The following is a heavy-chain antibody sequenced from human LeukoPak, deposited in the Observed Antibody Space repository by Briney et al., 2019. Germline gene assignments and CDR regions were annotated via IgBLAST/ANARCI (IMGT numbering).Heavy chain of an antibody. CDR2: IYYSGST. CDR1: GGSISSYY. J-gene: IGHJ4*02. D-gene: IGHD3-22*01. Sequence: SVTLSLTCTVSGGSISSYYWSWIRQPPGKGLEWIGYIYYSGSTNYNPSLKSRVTISVDTSKNQFSLKLSSVTAADTAVYYCARASSYYYDSSGYFGLWGQGTLVTVSS. V-gene: IGHV4-59*01. CDR3: ARASSYYYDSSGYFGL.